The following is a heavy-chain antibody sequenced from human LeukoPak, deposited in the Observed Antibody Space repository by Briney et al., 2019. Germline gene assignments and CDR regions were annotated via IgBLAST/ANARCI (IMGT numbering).Heavy chain of an antibody. Sequence: PGGSLRLSCAASGFTFDDHGMHWVRQAPGKGLEWGSFISWDGGVTYFADSVRGRFTISRDNTKNSLFLQMNSLRAGDTAFYFCVRGNSPPDAFHFWGQGTMVTVSS. J-gene: IGHJ3*01. V-gene: IGHV3-43D*04. CDR2: ISWDGGVT. D-gene: IGHD5-18*01. CDR1: GFTFDDHG. CDR3: VRGNSPPDAFHF.